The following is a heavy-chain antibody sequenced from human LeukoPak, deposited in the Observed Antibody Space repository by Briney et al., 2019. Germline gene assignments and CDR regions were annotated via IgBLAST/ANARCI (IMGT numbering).Heavy chain of an antibody. CDR3: ARRSRGVISSYYYYYMDV. CDR2: ISSSNSYI. D-gene: IGHD3-10*01. CDR1: GLTFSTYS. J-gene: IGHJ6*03. V-gene: IGHV3-21*01. Sequence: GGSLRLSCAASGLTFSTYSMSWDRQAPGKGLEWVSSISSSNSYIYYADSVKGRFTTSRDNTKNSLYLQMNSLRAEDTAVYYCARRSRGVISSYYYYYMDVWGKGTTVTVSS.